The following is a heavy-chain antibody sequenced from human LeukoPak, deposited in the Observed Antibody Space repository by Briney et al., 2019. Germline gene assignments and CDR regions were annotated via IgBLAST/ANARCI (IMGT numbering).Heavy chain of an antibody. CDR3: GRETVLGVFTN. D-gene: IGHD3-16*01. CDR2: TYYRSQQWHS. CDR1: GDSVSSNGAS. V-gene: IGHV6-1*01. J-gene: IGHJ4*02. Sequence: SQTLSLTCAISGDSVSSNGASWNWIRQSLSRGLEWLGRTYYRSQQWHSDYAPSMKGRITLNPDTSKNQFSLQLNSMTPRYAAGYYWGRETVLGVFTNWARGPLVTVP.